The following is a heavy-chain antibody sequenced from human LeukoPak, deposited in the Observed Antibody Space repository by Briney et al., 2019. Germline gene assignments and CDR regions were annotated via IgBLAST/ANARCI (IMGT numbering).Heavy chain of an antibody. CDR3: AHRQWVYYFDY. D-gene: IGHD2-8*01. J-gene: IGHJ4*02. Sequence: SWVRQAPGKGLEWLALIYWNDDKRYSPSLKSRLTITKDTSKNQVVLTMTNMDPVDTATYYCAHRQWVYYFDYWGQGTLVTVSS. CDR2: IYWNDDK. V-gene: IGHV2-5*01.